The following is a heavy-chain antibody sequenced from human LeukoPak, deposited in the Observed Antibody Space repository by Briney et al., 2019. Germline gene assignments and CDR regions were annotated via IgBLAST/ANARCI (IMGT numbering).Heavy chain of an antibody. V-gene: IGHV1-8*01. CDR3: ARFFYDSSGYYLGN. CDR1: GYTFTSYD. J-gene: IGHJ4*02. Sequence: GASVKVSCKASGYTFTSYDINWVRQATGQGLVWMAWMNPNSCNTGYAQKFQGRVTMTRNTSISTAYMELSSLRSEDTAVYYCARFFYDSSGYYLGNWGQGTLVTVSS. D-gene: IGHD3-22*01. CDR2: MNPNSCNT.